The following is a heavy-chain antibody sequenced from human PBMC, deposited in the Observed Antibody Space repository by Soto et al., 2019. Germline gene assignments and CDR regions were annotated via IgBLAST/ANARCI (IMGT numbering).Heavy chain of an antibody. CDR2: ISYDGSNK. Sequence: QPGGSLRLSCAASGFTFSSYAMHWVRQAPGKGLEWVAVISYDGSNKYYADSVKGRFTISRDNSKNTLYLQMNSLRAEDTAVYYCARGSSSWYASVVFYYWGQGTLVTVSS. CDR1: GFTFSSYA. CDR3: ARGSSSWYASVVFYY. J-gene: IGHJ4*02. V-gene: IGHV3-30-3*01. D-gene: IGHD6-13*01.